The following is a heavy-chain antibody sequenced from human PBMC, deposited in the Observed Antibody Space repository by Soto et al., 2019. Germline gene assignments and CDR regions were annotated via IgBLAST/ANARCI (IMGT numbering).Heavy chain of an antibody. V-gene: IGHV2-70*01. CDR3: SRCIAAAPVRYGIDV. Sequence: GSGPTLVNPTQTLSLTCTFSGFSLTTTGICVTWIRQPPGRALEWLALIDWNDDKYYNTSLKTRLTISKDTSTNQVVLTMTNLFPVDTATYYCSRCIAAAPVRYGIDVWGHGTTVTVSS. CDR1: GFSLTTTGIC. D-gene: IGHD6-13*01. J-gene: IGHJ6*02. CDR2: IDWNDDK.